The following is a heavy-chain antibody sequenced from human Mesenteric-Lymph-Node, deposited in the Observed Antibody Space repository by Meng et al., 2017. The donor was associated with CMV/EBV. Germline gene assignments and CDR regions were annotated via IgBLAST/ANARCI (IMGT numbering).Heavy chain of an antibody. J-gene: IGHJ4*02. Sequence: SETLSLTCTVSGGSTTTGSFFWGWIRQPPGRGLEWIGTVYYSGSSYYSPSLKSRVTISVDTSKNQFSLKLDSVTAADTALYYCARAPAFGILTGQPLPPDFWGQGTLVTVSS. CDR1: GGSTTTGSFF. V-gene: IGHV4-39*01. CDR2: VYYSGSS. CDR3: ARAPAFGILTGQPLPPDF. D-gene: IGHD3-9*01.